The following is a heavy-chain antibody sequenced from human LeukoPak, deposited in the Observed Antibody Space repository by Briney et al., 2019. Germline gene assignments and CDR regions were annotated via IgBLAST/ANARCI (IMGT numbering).Heavy chain of an antibody. CDR1: GYTFTSYG. D-gene: IGHD3-3*01. J-gene: IGHJ5*02. CDR3: ARDLITIFGAGRNNWFDP. Sequence: ASVKVSCKASGYTFTSYGISWVRQAPGQGLEWMRWISAYNGNTNYAQKLQGRVTMTTDTSTSTAYMELRSLRSDDTAVYYCARDLITIFGAGRNNWFDPWGQGTLVTVSS. CDR2: ISAYNGNT. V-gene: IGHV1-18*01.